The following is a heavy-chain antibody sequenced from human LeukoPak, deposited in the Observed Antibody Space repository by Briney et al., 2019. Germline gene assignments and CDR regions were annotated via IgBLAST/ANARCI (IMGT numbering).Heavy chain of an antibody. CDR1: GFTFDDYS. D-gene: IGHD1/OR15-1a*01. Sequence: PGGSLRLSCAASGFTFDDYSMHWVRQTPGKGLEWVSLISWDGGSTYYADSVKGRFTVSRDNSKNSLYLQMNSLRGDDTALYYCAKDISHTIVSGATHGMDVWGQGTAVTVSS. V-gene: IGHV3-43*01. CDR3: AKDISHTIVSGATHGMDV. J-gene: IGHJ6*01. CDR2: ISWDGGST.